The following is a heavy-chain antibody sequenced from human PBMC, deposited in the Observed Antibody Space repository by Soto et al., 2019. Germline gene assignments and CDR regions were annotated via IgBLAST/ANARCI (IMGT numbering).Heavy chain of an antibody. V-gene: IGHV2-5*02. CDR1: GFSLTTSGVG. J-gene: IGHJ5*02. D-gene: IGHD4-17*01. CDR2: IYWGDDK. Sequence: QITLKESGPTLVKPTQTLTLTCTFSGFSLTTSGVGVGWIRQPPGKALEWLALIYWGDDKRYSPSLKSRLTIAKDTSKNPIVITKTNMYPADTATYFGEHTATSVAWWFGPGGRETLVTVSS. CDR3: EHTATSVAWWFGP.